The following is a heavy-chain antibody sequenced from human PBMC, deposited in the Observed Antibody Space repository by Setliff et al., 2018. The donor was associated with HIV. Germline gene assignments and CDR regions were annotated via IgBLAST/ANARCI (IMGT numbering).Heavy chain of an antibody. CDR2: IFYTGST. CDR3: ARVVDADYLDY. CDR1: GGSISSYY. V-gene: IGHV4-59*08. Sequence: SETLSLTCTVSGGSISSYYWTWLRQFPGKGLEWIGFIFYTGSTTYNPSLNSRVTISVDTSKSQFSLKLSSVTAADTAMYYCARVVDADYLDYWGQGTPVTVSS. J-gene: IGHJ4*02. D-gene: IGHD2-15*01.